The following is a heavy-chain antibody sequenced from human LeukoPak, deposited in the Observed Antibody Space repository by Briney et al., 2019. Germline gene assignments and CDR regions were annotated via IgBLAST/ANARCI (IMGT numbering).Heavy chain of an antibody. J-gene: IGHJ4*02. V-gene: IGHV1-8*01. CDR2: MNPNSGNT. Sequence: ASVKASCKASGYTFTTYDINWVRQVTGQGLEWMGWMNPNSGNTGYSQQFQGRVTMNRDTSINTAYLHLTGLISDDTAIYFCVRRGWVRRYSRSLLGYWGQGTLVTVSS. D-gene: IGHD5-12*01. CDR3: VRRGWVRRYSRSLLGY. CDR1: GYTFTTYD.